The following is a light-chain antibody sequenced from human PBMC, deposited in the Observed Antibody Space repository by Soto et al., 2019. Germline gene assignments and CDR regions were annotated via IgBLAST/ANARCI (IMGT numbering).Light chain of an antibody. CDR2: DAS. CDR1: QSISSW. V-gene: IGKV1-5*01. Sequence: DIQMTQSPSTLSASVGDRVTIRCRASQSISSWLAWYQQKPGKAPKLLIYDASSSESGVPSRFSGSGSGTEFALTISSLQPDDVATYYCQQYNSYSPRTFGGGTKVEIK. J-gene: IGKJ4*01. CDR3: QQYNSYSPRT.